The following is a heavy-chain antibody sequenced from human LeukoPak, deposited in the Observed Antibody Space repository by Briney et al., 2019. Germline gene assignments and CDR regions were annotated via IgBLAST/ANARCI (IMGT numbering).Heavy chain of an antibody. CDR2: ISGGDNNT. V-gene: IGHV3-23*01. J-gene: IGHJ5*02. CDR3: AKSPFDP. Sequence: PGGALELSCAAPGFPFNNYAMSLGRQAPGKGLEWVSTISGGDNNTYYSDSVKGRSTISRDNYKNTVYLKVNSLRADDTAVYYCAKSPFDPWGQGTLVTVSS. CDR1: GFPFNNYA.